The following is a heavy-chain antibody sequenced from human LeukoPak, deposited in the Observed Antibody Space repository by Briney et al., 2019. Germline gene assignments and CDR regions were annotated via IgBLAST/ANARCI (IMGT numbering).Heavy chain of an antibody. V-gene: IGHV4-59*08. CDR3: ARHPPKSFFDY. J-gene: IGHJ4*03. Sequence: SETLSLTCTVSGGSISSYYWSWIRQPPGKGLEWNAYIYYSGSTNYNPSLKSRVTISVDTSKSQFSLKLTSMTAADTAVYYCARHPPKSFFDYWGQGTLVTVSS. CDR2: IYYSGST. CDR1: GGSISSYY.